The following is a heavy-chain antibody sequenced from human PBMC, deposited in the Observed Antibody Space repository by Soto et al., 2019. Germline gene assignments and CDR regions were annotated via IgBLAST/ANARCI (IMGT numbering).Heavy chain of an antibody. CDR3: AKDRDLRFLAWLLWLGYFAY. CDR1: GFTFSSYG. D-gene: IGHD3-3*01. V-gene: IGHV3-30*18. J-gene: IGHJ4*02. Sequence: QVQLVESGGGVVQPGRSLRLSCAASGFTFSSYGMHWVRQAPGKVLEWVAVISYDGSNKYYADSVKGRFTISRENSKNKMYLKMNSLRDEEKAVYYCAKDRDLRFLAWLLWLGYFAYWGQGTLVTVYS. CDR2: ISYDGSNK.